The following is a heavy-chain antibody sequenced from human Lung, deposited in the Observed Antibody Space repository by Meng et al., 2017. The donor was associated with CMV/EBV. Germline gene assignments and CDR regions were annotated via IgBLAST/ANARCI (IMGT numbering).Heavy chain of an antibody. CDR2: ISFSSSII. D-gene: IGHD3-16*02. V-gene: IGHV3-48*04. Sequence: GSLRLSCEASGFTFRSYNMNWVRQAPGKGLEWVSYISFSSSIIHYADSVKGRFTISRDNARDSLYLQMNSLRAEDTAVYFCAGYTSSSYGMGVWGQGTTVTVSS. CDR3: AGYTSSSYGMGV. J-gene: IGHJ6*02. CDR1: GFTFRSYN.